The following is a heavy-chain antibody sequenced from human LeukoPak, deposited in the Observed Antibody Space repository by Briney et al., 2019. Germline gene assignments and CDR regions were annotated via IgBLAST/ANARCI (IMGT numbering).Heavy chain of an antibody. CDR1: GFTFSSYG. CDR2: IRYDGSNK. J-gene: IGHJ4*02. Sequence: GGSLRLSCAASGFTFSSYGMHWVRQAPGKGLEWVAFIRYDGSNKYYADSVKGRFTISRDNSKNTLYLQMNSLGAEDTAVYYCAKDRTALRFLEWLFDFDYWGQGTLVTVSS. D-gene: IGHD3-3*01. V-gene: IGHV3-30*02. CDR3: AKDRTALRFLEWLFDFDY.